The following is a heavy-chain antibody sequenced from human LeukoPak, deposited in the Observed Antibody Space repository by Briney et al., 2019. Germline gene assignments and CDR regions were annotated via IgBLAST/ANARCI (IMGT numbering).Heavy chain of an antibody. V-gene: IGHV3-15*01. Sequence: GGSLSLSGAASGFTFSKAWMSWVGQAPGRGLEWVGRIKSKTDGGTTDYAAPVKGRFTISRDDSKNTLYLQMNSLKTEDTAVYYCTTHTAMDISFAYWGQGTLVTVSS. CDR1: GFTFSKAW. J-gene: IGHJ4*02. D-gene: IGHD5-18*01. CDR3: TTHTAMDISFAY. CDR2: IKSKTDGGTT.